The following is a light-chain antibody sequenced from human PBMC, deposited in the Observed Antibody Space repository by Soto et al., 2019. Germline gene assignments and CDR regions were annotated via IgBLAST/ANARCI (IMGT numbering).Light chain of an antibody. Sequence: DIQMTQSPSSLSASLGARVTITCRASQGIGVYLAWSQQKPGKVPRLLIYAASALQSGVPSRFSGGGSGTDFTLTINSLQPEDVATYYCQKYNSAPLTFGGGTKVEIK. CDR3: QKYNSAPLT. CDR2: AAS. CDR1: QGIGVY. J-gene: IGKJ4*02. V-gene: IGKV1-27*01.